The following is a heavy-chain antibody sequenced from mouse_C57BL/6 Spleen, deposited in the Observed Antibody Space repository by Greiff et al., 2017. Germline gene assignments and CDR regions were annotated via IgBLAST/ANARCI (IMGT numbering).Heavy chain of an antibody. J-gene: IGHJ4*01. Sequence: EVQLQQSGPELVKPGASVKISCKASGYTFTDYYMNWVKQSHGKSLEWIGDINPNNGGTSYNQKFKGKATLTVDKSSSTAYMELRSLTSEDSAVYYCARGGDNDVPYTMDYWGQGSSVTVS. V-gene: IGHV1-26*01. CDR1: GYTFTDYY. CDR2: INPNNGGT. D-gene: IGHD2-4*01. CDR3: ARGGDNDVPYTMDY.